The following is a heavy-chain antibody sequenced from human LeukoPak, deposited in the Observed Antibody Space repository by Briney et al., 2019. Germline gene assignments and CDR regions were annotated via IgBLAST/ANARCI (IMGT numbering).Heavy chain of an antibody. CDR2: IKSKTDGGTT. D-gene: IGHD3-10*01. CDR1: GFTFSNAW. Sequence: GGSLRLSCAASGFTFSNAWMSWVRQAPVKGLEWVGRIKSKTDGGTTDYAAPVKGRFTISRDDSKNTLYLQMNSLKTEDTAVYYCTTFVNYYGSGNSVDYWGQGTLATVSS. V-gene: IGHV3-15*01. CDR3: TTFVNYYGSGNSVDY. J-gene: IGHJ4*02.